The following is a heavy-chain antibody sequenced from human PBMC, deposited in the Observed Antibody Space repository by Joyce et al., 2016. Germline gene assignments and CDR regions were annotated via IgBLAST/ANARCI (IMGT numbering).Heavy chain of an antibody. J-gene: IGHJ4*02. CDR1: GIIFSNKE. D-gene: IGHD2-2*01. Sequence: EVQLVEYGGGLVQPGGSLRLSCAASGIIFSNKEMNWVRQAPGKGREWISSINSDDSRIHYADSVRGRFTISRDNARNSLFLEMNSLRVEDTAMYYCTTPSCANWGQGSLVTVSS. V-gene: IGHV3-48*03. CDR2: INSDDSRI. CDR3: TTPSCAN.